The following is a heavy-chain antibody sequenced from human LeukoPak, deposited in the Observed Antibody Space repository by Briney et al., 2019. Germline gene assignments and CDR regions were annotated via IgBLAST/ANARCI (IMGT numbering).Heavy chain of an antibody. J-gene: IGHJ4*02. CDR1: GFTFSSYW. CDR2: IKHDGGEK. CDR3: ARDRSSGWPGSFDY. V-gene: IGHV3-7*01. Sequence: GGSLRLSCAASGFTFSSYWMSWVRQAPGKGLEWVANIKHDGGEKYYVDSVKGRFTISRDNAKNSLCLQMNSLRPEDTAVYYCARDRSSGWPGSFDYWGQGTLVTVSS. D-gene: IGHD6-19*01.